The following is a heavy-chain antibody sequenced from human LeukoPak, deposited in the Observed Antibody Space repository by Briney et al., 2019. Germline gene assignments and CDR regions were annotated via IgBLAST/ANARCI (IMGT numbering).Heavy chain of an antibody. CDR3: ARDRGLLIQQSIAALDAFDI. V-gene: IGHV4-30-4*08. D-gene: IGHD6-6*01. CDR2: IYYSGST. J-gene: IGHJ3*02. Sequence: SETLSLTCTVSGGSISSGDYYWRWIRQPPGTGLEWIGYIYYSGSTYYNPSLKSRVTISVDTSKNQFSLKLSSVTAADTAVYYCARDRGLLIQQSIAALDAFDIWGQGTMVTVSS. CDR1: GGSISSGDYY.